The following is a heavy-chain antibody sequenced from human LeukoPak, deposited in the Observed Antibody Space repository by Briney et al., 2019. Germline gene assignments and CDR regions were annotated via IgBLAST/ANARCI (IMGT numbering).Heavy chain of an antibody. J-gene: IGHJ5*02. CDR3: ARDRRGSLPFDP. CDR1: GGSISTYY. D-gene: IGHD1-26*01. CDR2: IYYSGST. V-gene: IGHV4-59*12. Sequence: SETLSLTCTVSGGSISTYYWSWIRQPPGKGLEWIGYIYYSGSTYYNPSLKSRVTISVDTSKNQFSLKLSSVTAADTAVYYCARDRRGSLPFDPWGQGTLVTVSS.